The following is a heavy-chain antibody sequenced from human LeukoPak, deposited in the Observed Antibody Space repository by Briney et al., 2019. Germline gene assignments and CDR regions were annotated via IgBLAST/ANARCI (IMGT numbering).Heavy chain of an antibody. V-gene: IGHV3-23*01. CDR1: GLTFSSFA. J-gene: IGHJ4*02. CDR3: AKDRDYRSSWYTADY. D-gene: IGHD6-13*01. CDR2: ISGSGDST. Sequence: PGGSLRLSCAVSGLTFSSFAMSWVRQAPGKGLEWVSAISGSGDSTYYADSVKGRFTISRDNSKSTLFLQMNSLRAKDTAVYYCAKDRDYRSSWYTADYWGQGTLVTVSS.